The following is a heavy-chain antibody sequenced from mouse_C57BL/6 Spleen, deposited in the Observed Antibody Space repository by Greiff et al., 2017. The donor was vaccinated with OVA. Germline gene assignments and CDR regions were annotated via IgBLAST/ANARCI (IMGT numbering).Heavy chain of an antibody. CDR1: GYTFTDYY. CDR2: IYPGSGNT. Sequence: VQLQQSGAELVRPGASVKLSCKASGYTFTDYYINWVKQRPGQGLEWIARIYPGSGNTYYNEKFKGKATLTAEKSSSTAYMQLSSLTSEDSAVYFCAREELGPNFDYWGQGTTLTVSS. V-gene: IGHV1-76*01. J-gene: IGHJ2*01. D-gene: IGHD4-1*01. CDR3: AREELGPNFDY.